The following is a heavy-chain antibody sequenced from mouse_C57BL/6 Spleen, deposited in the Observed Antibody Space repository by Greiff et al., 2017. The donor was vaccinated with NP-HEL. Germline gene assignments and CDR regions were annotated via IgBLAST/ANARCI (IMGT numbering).Heavy chain of an antibody. CDR1: GYTFTSYW. D-gene: IGHD1-1*01. CDR3: TSETYYYGRPWYFDV. J-gene: IGHJ1*03. CDR2: IYPGNSDT. V-gene: IGHV1-5*01. Sequence: VQLKQSGTVLARPGASVKMSCKTSGYTFTSYWMHWVKQRPGQGLEWIGAIYPGNSDTSYNQKFKGKAKLTAVTSASTAYIELSSLTNEDSAVYYCTSETYYYGRPWYFDVWGTGTTVTVSS.